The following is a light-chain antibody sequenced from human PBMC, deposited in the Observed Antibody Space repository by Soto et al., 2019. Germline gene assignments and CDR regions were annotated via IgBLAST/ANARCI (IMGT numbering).Light chain of an antibody. Sequence: EIVLTQSPGTLSSSPGERATLSCRASQSIDSRYLAWYQHKPGQAPRLLIYATSSRATGIRDRFGGSGSVADFTLTINRLEPEDFAVYYCQQDFGSSSTFGQETKVDIK. J-gene: IGKJ1*01. CDR3: QQDFGSSST. V-gene: IGKV3-20*01. CDR2: ATS. CDR1: QSIDSRY.